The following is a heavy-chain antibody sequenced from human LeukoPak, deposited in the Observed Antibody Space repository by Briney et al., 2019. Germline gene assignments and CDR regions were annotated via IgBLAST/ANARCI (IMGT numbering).Heavy chain of an antibody. Sequence: PSETLSLTCAVSGGSISSSNWWSWVRQPPGKGLEWIGEIYHSGSTNYNPSLKSRVTISVDKSKNQFSLKLSSVTAADTAVYYCARPRRYQLPGHWGPKWDYWYFDLWGRGTLVTVSS. CDR2: IYHSGST. CDR3: ARPRRYQLPGHWGPKWDYWYFDL. V-gene: IGHV4-4*02. D-gene: IGHD2-2*01. J-gene: IGHJ2*01. CDR1: GGSISSSNW.